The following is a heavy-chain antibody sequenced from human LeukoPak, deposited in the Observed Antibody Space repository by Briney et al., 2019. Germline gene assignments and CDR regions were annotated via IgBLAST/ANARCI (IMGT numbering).Heavy chain of an antibody. D-gene: IGHD3-10*01. CDR2: IIPILGIA. Sequence: SVKVSCKASGGTFSSYAISWVRQAPGQGLEWMGRIIPILGIANYAQKFQGRVTITADKSTSTAYMELSSLRSEDTAVYYCARDSGKKTQFDYWGQGTLVTVSS. CDR3: ARDSGKKTQFDY. V-gene: IGHV1-69*04. J-gene: IGHJ4*02. CDR1: GGTFSSYA.